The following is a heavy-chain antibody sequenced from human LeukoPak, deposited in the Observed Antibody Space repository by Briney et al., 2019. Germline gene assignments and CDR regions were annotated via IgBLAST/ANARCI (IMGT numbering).Heavy chain of an antibody. Sequence: GGPLRFYCTASGIRFEDYATPCLQQTPGKGLECLSSISSNSGDRVYVGSVKGRFTISRDNAKSFLYLKMNRLRAEDTALYFCVRGAAPSERVFYFDFWGQGTQVTVSS. D-gene: IGHD1-1*01. CDR2: ISSNSGDR. CDR3: VRGAAPSERVFYFDF. J-gene: IGHJ4*02. V-gene: IGHV3-9*01. CDR1: GIRFEDYA.